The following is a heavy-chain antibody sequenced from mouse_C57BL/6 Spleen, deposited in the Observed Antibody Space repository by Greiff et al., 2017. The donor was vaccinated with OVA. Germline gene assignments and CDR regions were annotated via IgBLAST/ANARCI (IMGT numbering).Heavy chain of an antibody. Sequence: VQLKESGAELVRPGASVKLSCTASGFNIKDDYMHWVKQRPEQGLEWIGWLDPENGDTEYASKLQGKATITADTSSNTAYLQLSSLTSEDTAVYYCTTRGGTSFDYWGQGTTLTVSS. CDR2: LDPENGDT. CDR1: GFNIKDDY. V-gene: IGHV14-4*01. CDR3: TTRGGTSFDY. D-gene: IGHD4-1*01. J-gene: IGHJ2*01.